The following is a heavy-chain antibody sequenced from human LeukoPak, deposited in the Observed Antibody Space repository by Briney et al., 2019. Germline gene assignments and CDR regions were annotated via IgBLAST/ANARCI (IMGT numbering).Heavy chain of an antibody. J-gene: IGHJ3*02. CDR3: ARVLFGSDHFTPLIVEYDAFDI. D-gene: IGHD3-22*01. CDR1: GGSFSGYY. V-gene: IGHV4-34*01. CDR2: INHSGST. Sequence: PSETLSLTCAVYGGSFSGYYWSWIRQPPGKGLEWIGEINHSGSTNYNPSLKSRVTISVDTSKNQFSLKLSSVTAADTAVYYCARVLFGSDHFTPLIVEYDAFDIWAKGQWSPSLQ.